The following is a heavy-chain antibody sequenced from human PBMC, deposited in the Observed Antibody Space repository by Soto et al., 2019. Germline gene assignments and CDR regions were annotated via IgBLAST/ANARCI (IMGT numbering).Heavy chain of an antibody. CDR1: SGSISSSNW. CDR3: ARAEDTAKWLGHWFDP. CDR2: IYHSGST. D-gene: IGHD5-18*01. V-gene: IGHV4-4*02. J-gene: IGHJ5*02. Sequence: PSETLSLTCAVSSGSISSSNWWSWVRQPPGKGLEWIGEIYHSGSTNYNPSLKSRVTISVDKSKNQFSLKLSSVTAADTAVYFCARAEDTAKWLGHWFDPRGQGTLVTVSS.